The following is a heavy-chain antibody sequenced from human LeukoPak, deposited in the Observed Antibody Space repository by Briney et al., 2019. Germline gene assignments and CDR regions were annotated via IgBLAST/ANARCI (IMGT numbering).Heavy chain of an antibody. J-gene: IGHJ4*02. CDR3: AKDTDRNYYDSSGYIDY. Sequence: PGGSLRLSCAASGFTFSSYGMHWVRQAPGKGLEWVAVISYDGSNKYYADSVKGRFTISRDNAKNSLYLQMNSLRAEDMALYYCAKDTDRNYYDSSGYIDYWGQGTLVTVSS. CDR2: ISYDGSNK. CDR1: GFTFSSYG. D-gene: IGHD3-22*01. V-gene: IGHV3-30*18.